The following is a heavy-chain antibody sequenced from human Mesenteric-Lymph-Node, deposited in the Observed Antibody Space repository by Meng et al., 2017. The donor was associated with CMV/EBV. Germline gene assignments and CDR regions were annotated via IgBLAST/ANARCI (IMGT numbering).Heavy chain of an antibody. D-gene: IGHD6-13*01. J-gene: IGHJ4*02. CDR3: AHTPYSSSWGRYFDY. V-gene: IGHV2-5*02. CDR1: GFSLSSGGVG. Sequence: SGFSLSSGGVGVGWIRQHPGKALEWLGLIYWDDDKRYSPSLQSRLTITKDTSKNQVVLTMTKMEPVDTATYYCAHTPYSSSWGRYFDYWGQGTLVTVSS. CDR2: IYWDDDK.